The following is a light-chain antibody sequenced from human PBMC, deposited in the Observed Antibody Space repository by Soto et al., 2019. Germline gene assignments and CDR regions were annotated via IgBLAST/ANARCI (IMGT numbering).Light chain of an antibody. CDR2: DVS. V-gene: IGLV2-14*01. CDR3: NSFTIIGTYV. CDR1: SSDVGAYNY. J-gene: IGLJ1*01. Sequence: QSVLTQPASVSGSPGQSIAISCTGTSSDVGAYNYVSWYQQYPGKAPKVMIFDVSNRPSGVSNRFSGSKSDNTASLTISGLQAEDEADYYCNSFTIIGTYVFGTGTKVTVL.